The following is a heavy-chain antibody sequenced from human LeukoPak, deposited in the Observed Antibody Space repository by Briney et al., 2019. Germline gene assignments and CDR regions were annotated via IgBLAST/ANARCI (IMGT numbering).Heavy chain of an antibody. CDR3: ARFRDSSGYWRYYFDY. Sequence: GGSLRLSCAASGFTFSSYEMNWVRQAPGKGLEWGSYISSSGSTIYYADSVKGRFTISRDNAKNSLYLQMNSLRAEDTAVYYCARFRDSSGYWRYYFDYWGQGTLVAVSS. D-gene: IGHD3-22*01. J-gene: IGHJ4*02. V-gene: IGHV3-48*03. CDR1: GFTFSSYE. CDR2: ISSSGSTI.